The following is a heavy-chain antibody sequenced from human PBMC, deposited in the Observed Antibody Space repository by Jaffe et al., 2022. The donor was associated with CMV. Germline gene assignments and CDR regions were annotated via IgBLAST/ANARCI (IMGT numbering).Heavy chain of an antibody. CDR1: GFTFTSSA. J-gene: IGHJ4*02. D-gene: IGHD3-22*01. CDR2: IVVGSGNT. CDR3: AADRSYYDSSGSLGYYFDY. Sequence: QMQLVQSGPEVKKPGTSVKVSCKASGFTFTSSAVQWVRQARGQRLEWIGWIVVGSGNTNYAQKFQERVTITRDMSTSTAYMELSSLRSEDTAVYYCAADRSYYDSSGSLGYYFDYWGQGTLVTVSS. V-gene: IGHV1-58*01.